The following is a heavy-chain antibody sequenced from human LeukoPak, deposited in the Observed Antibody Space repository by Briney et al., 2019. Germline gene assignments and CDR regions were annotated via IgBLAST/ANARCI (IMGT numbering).Heavy chain of an antibody. D-gene: IGHD3-10*01. CDR2: INHSGST. J-gene: IGHJ4*02. CDR3: ARQFHYGSGSY. V-gene: IGHV4-34*01. Sequence: SETLSLTCAVYGGSFSGYYWSWIRQPPGKGLEWIGEINHSGSTNYNPSLKSRVTISVDTSKNQFSLKLSSVTAADTAVYYCARQFHYGSGSYWGQGTLVTVSS. CDR1: GGSFSGYY.